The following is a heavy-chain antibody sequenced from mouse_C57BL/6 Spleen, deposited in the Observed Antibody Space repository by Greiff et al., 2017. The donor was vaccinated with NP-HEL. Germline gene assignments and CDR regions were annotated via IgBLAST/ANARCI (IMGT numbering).Heavy chain of an antibody. CDR1: GYTFTSYW. CDR3: ARSSYGSTGYFDY. CDR2: IHPNSGST. V-gene: IGHV1-64*01. Sequence: VQLQQPGAELVKPGASVKLSCKASGYTFTSYWMHWVKQRPGQGLEWIGMIHPNSGSTNYNEKFKSKATLTVDKSSSTAYMQLSSLTSEDSAVYYCARSSYGSTGYFDYWGQGTTLTVSS. D-gene: IGHD1-1*01. J-gene: IGHJ2*01.